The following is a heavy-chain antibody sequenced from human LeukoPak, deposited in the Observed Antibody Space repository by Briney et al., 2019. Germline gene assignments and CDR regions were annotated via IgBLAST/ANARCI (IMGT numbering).Heavy chain of an antibody. J-gene: IGHJ6*02. V-gene: IGHV3-33*01. CDR1: GFIFSSYG. Sequence: GGSLRLSCAASGFIFSSYGMYWVRQAPGKGLEWLAVISYDGSNSYYADSVKGRFTISRDNSKNTLNLQMNSLRAEDTAVYYCARAGPDLEDYHDSRPADYYYYGMDVWGQGTTVTVSS. CDR2: ISYDGSNS. CDR3: ARAGPDLEDYHDSRPADYYYYGMDV. D-gene: IGHD3-22*01.